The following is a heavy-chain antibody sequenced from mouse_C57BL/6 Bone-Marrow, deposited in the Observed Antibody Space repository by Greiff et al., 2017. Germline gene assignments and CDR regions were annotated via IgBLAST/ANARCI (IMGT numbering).Heavy chain of an antibody. V-gene: IGHV5-6*02. CDR2: ISSGGSYT. CDR1: GFTFSSYG. D-gene: IGHD2-1*01. J-gene: IGHJ3*01. Sequence: DVMLVESGGDLVKPGGSLKLSCAASGFTFSSYGMSWVRQTPDKRLEWVATISSGGSYTYYPDSVKGRFTISRDNAKNTLYLQMSSLKSEDTAMYYCARHLYYPSWFAYWGQGTLVTVSA. CDR3: ARHLYYPSWFAY.